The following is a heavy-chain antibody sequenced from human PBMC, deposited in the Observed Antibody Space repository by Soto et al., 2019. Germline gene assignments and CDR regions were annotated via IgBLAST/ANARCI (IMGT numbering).Heavy chain of an antibody. CDR1: GFTFSSYW. CDR2: IKQDGSEK. Sequence: GGSLRLSCAASGFTFSSYWMSWVRQAPGKGLEWVANIKQDGSEKYYVDSVKGRFTISRDNAKNSLYLQMNSLRAEDTAVYCCARDRSGLQLSGMDVWGQGTTVTVSS. V-gene: IGHV3-7*01. D-gene: IGHD5-18*01. CDR3: ARDRSGLQLSGMDV. J-gene: IGHJ6*02.